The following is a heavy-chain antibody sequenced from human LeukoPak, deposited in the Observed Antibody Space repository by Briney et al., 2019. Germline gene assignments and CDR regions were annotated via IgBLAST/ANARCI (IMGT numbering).Heavy chain of an antibody. CDR2: IYTSGST. CDR3: ARDRPSIAAAGMVYFQH. J-gene: IGHJ1*01. D-gene: IGHD6-13*01. Sequence: PSETLSLTCTVSGGSISSYYWSWIRQPAGKGLEWIGRIYTSGSTNYNPSLKSRVTMSVDTSKNQFSLKLSSVTAADTAVYYCARDRPSIAAAGMVYFQHWGQGTLVTVSS. CDR1: GGSISSYY. V-gene: IGHV4-4*07.